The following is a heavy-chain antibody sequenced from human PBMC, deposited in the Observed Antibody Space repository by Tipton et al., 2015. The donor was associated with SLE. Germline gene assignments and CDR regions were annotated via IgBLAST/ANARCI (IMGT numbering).Heavy chain of an antibody. CDR1: GGSISSYY. Sequence: TLSLTCTVSGGSISSYYWSWIRQPPGKGLEWIGYIYYSGSTYYNPSLKSRVTISVDTSKNQFSLKLSSVTAADTAVYYCARVGAAAAIDYWGQGTLVTVSS. CDR3: ARVGAAAAIDY. D-gene: IGHD2-2*02. CDR2: IYYSGST. V-gene: IGHV4-59*01. J-gene: IGHJ4*02.